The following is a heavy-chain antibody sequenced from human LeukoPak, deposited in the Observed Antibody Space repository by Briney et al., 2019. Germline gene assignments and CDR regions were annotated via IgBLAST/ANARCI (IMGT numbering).Heavy chain of an antibody. CDR2: INPNSGGT. Sequence: ASVKVFCKASGYTFTGYYMHWVRQAPGQGLEWMGWINPNSGGTNYAQKFQGRVTMTRVTSISTAYMELSRLRSDDTAVYYCARDLEGNYDILTGYPLNWFDPWGQGTLVTVSS. V-gene: IGHV1-2*02. D-gene: IGHD3-9*01. J-gene: IGHJ5*02. CDR1: GYTFTGYY. CDR3: ARDLEGNYDILTGYPLNWFDP.